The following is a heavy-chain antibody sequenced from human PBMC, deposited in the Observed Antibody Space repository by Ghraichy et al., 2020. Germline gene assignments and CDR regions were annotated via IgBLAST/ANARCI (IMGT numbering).Heavy chain of an antibody. D-gene: IGHD4-17*01. V-gene: IGHV1-69*04. Sequence: SAKVSCKASGGTFSSYTISWVRQAPGQGLEWMGRIIPILGIANYAQKFQGRVTITADKSTSTAYMELSSLRSEDTAVYYCARDQMMGVQWGREDDYGEYYFDYWGQGTLVTVSS. CDR2: IIPILGIA. CDR3: ARDQMMGVQWGREDDYGEYYFDY. J-gene: IGHJ4*02. CDR1: GGTFSSYT.